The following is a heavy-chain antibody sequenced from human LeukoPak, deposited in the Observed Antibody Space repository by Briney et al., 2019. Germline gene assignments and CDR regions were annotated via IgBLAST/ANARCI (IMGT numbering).Heavy chain of an antibody. CDR2: ISGSGGST. V-gene: IGHV3-23*01. CDR3: ARKLPSSHFDY. Sequence: QPGGSLRLSCAASGFTFSSHVMSWVRQAPGKGLGWVSGISGSGGSTYYADSVKGRFTISRDNSKNTLYLQMSSLRAEDTAVYYCARKLPSSHFDYWGQGTLVTVSS. CDR1: GFTFSSHV. D-gene: IGHD4-23*01. J-gene: IGHJ4*02.